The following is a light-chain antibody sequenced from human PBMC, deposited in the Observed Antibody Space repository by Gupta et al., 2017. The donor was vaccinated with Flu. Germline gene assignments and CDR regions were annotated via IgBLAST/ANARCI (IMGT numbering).Light chain of an antibody. CDR1: SSDGGGYKD. CDR3: CSYTSTSTLMI. J-gene: IGLJ2*01. V-gene: IGLV2-14*01. CDR2: EVS. Sequence: TTISCTGSSSDGGGYKDDYWYQQHQGKAPKLVIYEVSKRPSGCSNRFSGSKSVNTASLTIAVRQAEDEDDYYCCSYTSTSTLMIFGGGTKLTV.